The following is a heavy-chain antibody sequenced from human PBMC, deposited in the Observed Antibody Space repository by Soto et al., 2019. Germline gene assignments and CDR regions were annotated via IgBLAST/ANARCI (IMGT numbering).Heavy chain of an antibody. CDR2: IKSESDGGTI. D-gene: IGHD3-3*01. CDR1: GFTFNKAW. V-gene: IGHV3-15*07. J-gene: IGHJ6*02. Sequence: EVQLVESGGGLVNRGGSLRLSCAASGFTFNKAWMNWVRQAPGKGLEWVGLIKSESDGGTIDYAAGGQDRFTISRDDSRATLYLQMNSLKTEDTAVYYCSTDRNYDVWSTYFYCAMDVWGQGTTVTVSS. CDR3: STDRNYDVWSTYFYCAMDV.